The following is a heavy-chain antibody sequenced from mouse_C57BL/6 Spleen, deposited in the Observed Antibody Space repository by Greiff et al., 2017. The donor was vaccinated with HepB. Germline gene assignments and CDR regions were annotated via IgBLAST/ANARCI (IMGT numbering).Heavy chain of an antibody. J-gene: IGHJ1*03. D-gene: IGHD1-1*01. V-gene: IGHV1-76*01. Sequence: VQLQQSGAELVRPGASVKLSCKASGYTFTDYYINWVKQRPGQGLEWIARIYPGSGNTYYNEKFKGKATLTAEKSSSTAYMQLSSLTSEDSAVYFCARVRYYGSSTRWFDVWGTGTTVTVSS. CDR1: GYTFTDYY. CDR2: IYPGSGNT. CDR3: ARVRYYGSSTRWFDV.